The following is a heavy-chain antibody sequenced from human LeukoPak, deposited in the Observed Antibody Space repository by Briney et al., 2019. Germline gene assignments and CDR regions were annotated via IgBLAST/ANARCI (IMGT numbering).Heavy chain of an antibody. D-gene: IGHD6-19*01. Sequence: PGGSLRLSCAASGFTVSSNYMSWVRQAPGKGLEWVSVIYSGGSTYYADSVKGRFTISRDNSKNTLYLQMNSLRAEDTAVYYCARYGQQWLNWFDPWGQGNLVTVSS. CDR1: GFTVSSNY. J-gene: IGHJ5*02. CDR3: ARYGQQWLNWFDP. V-gene: IGHV3-66*02. CDR2: IYSGGST.